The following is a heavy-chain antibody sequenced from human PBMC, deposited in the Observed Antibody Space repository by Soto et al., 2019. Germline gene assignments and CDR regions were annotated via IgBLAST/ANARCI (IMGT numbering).Heavy chain of an antibody. CDR3: ARDWDREGGSYFWYFDL. CDR1: EFTLTPYA. J-gene: IGHJ2*01. V-gene: IGHV3-30*09. Sequence: QVQLVESGGGLVQPGRSLRLSCAASEFTLTPYAMHWVRQAPGKVLEWLTLISDDGSYKDYAASVRGRFAISRDNSKNTLYLQMNGLTAEDTAVYYCARDWDREGGSYFWYFDLWCHGTLVTVSS. CDR2: ISDDGSYK. D-gene: IGHD1-26*01.